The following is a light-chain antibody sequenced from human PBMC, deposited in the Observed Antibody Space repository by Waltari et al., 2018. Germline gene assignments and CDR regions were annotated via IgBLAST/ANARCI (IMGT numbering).Light chain of an antibody. CDR3: QHYNNWPLT. J-gene: IGKJ4*01. CDR1: QNVTTH. Sequence: EIVMTQSPATLSVSPGEIATLPCRASQNVTTHLAWYQQKPGQAPRLLIHRASIRATDIPGRFSGSGSGTEFTLTISGLQSEDFAVYFCQHYNNWPLTFGGGTKVEIK. V-gene: IGKV3-15*01. CDR2: RAS.